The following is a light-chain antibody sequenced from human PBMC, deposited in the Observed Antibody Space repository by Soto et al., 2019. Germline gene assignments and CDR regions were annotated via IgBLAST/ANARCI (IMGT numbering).Light chain of an antibody. CDR1: QSISDT. Sequence: EIVMTQSPATLSVSPGGRATPSCRASQSISDTLAWYQQKPGQAPRLLISDASNRATGIPARFSGSGSGTDFTLTISSLEPEDFAVYYCHQRQYWPPITFGQGTRLEIK. J-gene: IGKJ5*01. CDR2: DAS. CDR3: HQRQYWPPIT. V-gene: IGKV3-11*01.